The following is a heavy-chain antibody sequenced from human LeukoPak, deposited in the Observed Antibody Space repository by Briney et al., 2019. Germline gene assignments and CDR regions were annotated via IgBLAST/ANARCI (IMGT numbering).Heavy chain of an antibody. J-gene: IGHJ5*02. D-gene: IGHD6-19*01. Sequence: ASVKISCKVSGYTFTDYYMHWVQQAPGKGLEWMGLVDPEDGETIYAKKFQGRVTITADTSTDTAYMELSSLRSEDTAVYYCASTPGIAVAGYSTWGQGTLVTVSS. CDR2: VDPEDGET. V-gene: IGHV1-69-2*01. CDR3: ASTPGIAVAGYST. CDR1: GYTFTDYY.